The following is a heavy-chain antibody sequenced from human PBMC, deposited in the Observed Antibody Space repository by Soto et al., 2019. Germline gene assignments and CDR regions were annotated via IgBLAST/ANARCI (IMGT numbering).Heavy chain of an antibody. CDR2: IYYSGST. CDR3: ARDNLVVGYYGSGRERNWLDP. V-gene: IGHV4-59*01. CDR1: GGSISSYY. J-gene: IGHJ5*02. D-gene: IGHD3-10*01. Sequence: SETLSLTCTVSGGSISSYYWSWIRQPPGKGLEWIGYIYYSGSTNYNPSLKSRVTISVDTSKNQFSLKLSSVTAADTAVYYCARDNLVVGYYGSGRERNWLDPWGQGTLVTVSS.